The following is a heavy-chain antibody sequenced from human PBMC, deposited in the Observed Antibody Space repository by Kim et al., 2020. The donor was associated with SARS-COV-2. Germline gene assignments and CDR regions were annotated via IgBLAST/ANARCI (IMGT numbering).Heavy chain of an antibody. V-gene: IGHV4-39*07. D-gene: IGHD3-10*01. CDR3: ARDAGSGAFVI. CDR2: IYYSGST. CDR1: GGSISSSSYY. J-gene: IGHJ3*02. Sequence: SETLSLTCTVSGGSISSSSYYWGWIRQPPGKGLEWIGSIYYSGSTYYNPSLKSRVTISVDTSKNQFSLKLSSVTAADTSVYDCARDAGSGAFVIWCQGT.